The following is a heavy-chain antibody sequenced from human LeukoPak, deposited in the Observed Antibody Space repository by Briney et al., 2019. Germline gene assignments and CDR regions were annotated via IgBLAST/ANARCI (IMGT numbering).Heavy chain of an antibody. D-gene: IGHD6-19*01. V-gene: IGHV1-3*01. Sequence: KFQGRVTITRDTSASTAYMELSSLRPEDTAVYYCARASIAVAGIGYWGQGTLVTVSS. J-gene: IGHJ4*02. CDR3: ARASIAVAGIGY.